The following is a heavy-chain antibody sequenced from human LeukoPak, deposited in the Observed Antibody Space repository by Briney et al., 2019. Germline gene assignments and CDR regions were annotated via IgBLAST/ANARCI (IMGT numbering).Heavy chain of an antibody. CDR3: ARGGNSYGLDF. V-gene: IGHV3-11*01. CDR2: ISSSGTTI. CDR1: GLTFSDYY. D-gene: IGHD5-18*01. J-gene: IGHJ4*02. Sequence: GGSLRLSCAASGLTFSDYYMSWIRQAPGKGLEWVSCISSSGTTIYYADSVKGRFTISRDNAKNSLYLQMNSLRAEDTAAYYCARGGNSYGLDFWGQGTLVTVSS.